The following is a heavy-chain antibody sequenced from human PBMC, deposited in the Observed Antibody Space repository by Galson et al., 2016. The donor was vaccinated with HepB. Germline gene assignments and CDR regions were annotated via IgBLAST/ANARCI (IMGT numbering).Heavy chain of an antibody. Sequence: SLRLSCAASGFTFSVYGMHWVRQAPGKGLEWVAVIWYDGRSDYYADSVKGRFTISRDNSKNTLYLQMNNERVEDTALYYCAKDLQMTTAYNNWLDPWGQGTLVTVSS. D-gene: IGHD4-17*01. CDR3: AKDLQMTTAYNNWLDP. V-gene: IGHV3-33*03. J-gene: IGHJ5*02. CDR2: IWYDGRSD. CDR1: GFTFSVYG.